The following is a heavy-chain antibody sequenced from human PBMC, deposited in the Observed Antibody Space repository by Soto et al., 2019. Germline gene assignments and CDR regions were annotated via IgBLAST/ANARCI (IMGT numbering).Heavy chain of an antibody. D-gene: IGHD4-17*01. CDR3: ASGDYSHFDY. CDR2: IYYSGST. V-gene: IGHV4-4*02. J-gene: IGHJ4*02. Sequence: SETLSLTCAVSGGSISTKNWWTWVRQPPGKGLEWIGEIYYSGSTNYNPSLKSRVTISVDKSKNQFSLNLSSVTAADTAVYYCASGDYSHFDYWGQGTLVTVSS. CDR1: GGSISTKNW.